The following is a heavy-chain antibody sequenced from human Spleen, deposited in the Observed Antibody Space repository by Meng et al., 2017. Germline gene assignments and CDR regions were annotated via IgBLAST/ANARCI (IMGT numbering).Heavy chain of an antibody. CDR3: ARGAIGTRPFDY. D-gene: IGHD1-26*01. Sequence: GQLQESGPGLAITSGTLSLTCAVSGDSITTNWWNWVRQPPGKGLEWIGEIYHSGAYNYNPSLRSRVTISVDKSKNLISLKLDSLTAADTAVYYCARGAIGTRPFDYWGQGTLVTVSS. CDR2: IYHSGAY. J-gene: IGHJ4*02. CDR1: GDSITTNW. V-gene: IGHV4-4*02.